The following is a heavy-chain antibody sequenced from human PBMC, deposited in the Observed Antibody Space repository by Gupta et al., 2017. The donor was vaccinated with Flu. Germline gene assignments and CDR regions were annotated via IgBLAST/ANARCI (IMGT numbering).Heavy chain of an antibody. CDR2: IIPIFGTA. D-gene: IGHD1-26*01. J-gene: IGHJ5*01. CDR1: A. Sequence: ASGWVRQAPGQGLEWMGGIIPIFGTANYAQKFQGRVTITADESTSTAYMDLSSLRSEDTAVYYCARDLGSGTYGWFDSWGQGTLVTVSS. CDR3: ARDLGSGTYGWFDS. V-gene: IGHV1-69*01.